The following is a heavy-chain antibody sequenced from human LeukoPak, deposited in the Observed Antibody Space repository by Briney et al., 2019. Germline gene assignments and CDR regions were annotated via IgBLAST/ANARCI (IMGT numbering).Heavy chain of an antibody. J-gene: IGHJ3*01. CDR2: IIPIFGTA. CDR1: GGTFSSYA. Sequence: SVKVSCKASGGTFSSYAISWVRQAPGQGLEWMGRIIPIFGTANYAQKFQGRGTITTDETTSTAYMELSSLRSEDTAVYYCASQNTASGYDYSVVVVSDNAFDVWGQGTMVTVSS. CDR3: ASQNTASGYDYSVVVVSDNAFDV. D-gene: IGHD5-12*01. V-gene: IGHV1-69*05.